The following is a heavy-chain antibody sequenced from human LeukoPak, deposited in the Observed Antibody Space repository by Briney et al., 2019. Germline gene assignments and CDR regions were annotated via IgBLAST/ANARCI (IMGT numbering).Heavy chain of an antibody. V-gene: IGHV3-64*01. CDR2: ISSNGGST. Sequence: PGGSLRLSCAASGFTFSSYAMHWVRQAPGKGLEYVSAISSNGGSTYYANSVKGRFTISRDNSKNTLYLQMGSLRAEDMAVYYCARDLGYSYGFYDYYYMDVWGKGTTVTVSS. CDR1: GFTFSSYA. J-gene: IGHJ6*03. D-gene: IGHD5-18*01. CDR3: ARDLGYSYGFYDYYYMDV.